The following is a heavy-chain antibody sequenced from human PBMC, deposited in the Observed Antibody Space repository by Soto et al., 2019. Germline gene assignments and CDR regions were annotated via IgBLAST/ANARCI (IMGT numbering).Heavy chain of an antibody. CDR1: FFSLNNSGCG. Sequence: GPNPGNPTQTRRLSCTFPFFSLNNSGCGVVWILHPPGKAPEWLALIYWNDDKRYSPSLKTRLTITKDTSRNQVVLTMTSMEPVDTATYYCAHDNSGWRWLPDIWGQGTSVSVSS. CDR3: AHDNSGWRWLPDI. D-gene: IGHD2-21*01. J-gene: IGHJ6*02. CDR2: IYWNDDK. V-gene: IGHV2-5*01.